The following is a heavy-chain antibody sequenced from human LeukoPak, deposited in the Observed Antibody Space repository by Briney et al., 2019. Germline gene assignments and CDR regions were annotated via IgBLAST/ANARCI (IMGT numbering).Heavy chain of an antibody. V-gene: IGHV3-30*18. CDR3: AKEGGGWGYFDWLLSY. D-gene: IGHD3-9*01. CDR1: GFTFSSYG. Sequence: GGSLRLSCAASGFTFSSYGMHWVRQAPGKGLEWVAVIPYDGSNKYYADSVKGRFTISRDNSKNTLYLQMNNLRAEDTAVYYCAKEGGGWGYFDWLLSYWGQGTLVTVSS. CDR2: IPYDGSNK. J-gene: IGHJ4*02.